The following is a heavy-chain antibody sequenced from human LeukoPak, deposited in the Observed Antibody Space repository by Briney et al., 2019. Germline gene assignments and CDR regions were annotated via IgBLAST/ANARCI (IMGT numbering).Heavy chain of an antibody. Sequence: SQTLSLNCAISGDSVSSNSVTWNWIRQSPSRGLEWLGRTYYRSTWYNDYAVSVRGRITVNPDTSKNQFSLHLNSVTPEDMAVYYCARRLTQYDCFDPWGQGILVTVSS. CDR1: GDSVSSNSVT. CDR3: ARRLTQYDCFDP. V-gene: IGHV6-1*01. CDR2: TYYRSTWYN. D-gene: IGHD2-2*01. J-gene: IGHJ5*02.